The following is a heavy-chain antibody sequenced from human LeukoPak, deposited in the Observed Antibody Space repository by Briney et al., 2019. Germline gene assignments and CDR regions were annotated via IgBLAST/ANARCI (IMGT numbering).Heavy chain of an antibody. J-gene: IGHJ1*01. CDR1: GFTFSSYG. V-gene: IGHV3-30*02. Sequence: GGSLRLSXAASGFTFSSYGMHWVRQAPGKGLEWVAFIRYDGSNKYYADSVKGRFTISRENSKNTLYLQMNSLRAEDTAVYYCAKHYDSSGYHAEYFQHWGQGTLVTVSS. CDR3: AKHYDSSGYHAEYFQH. D-gene: IGHD3-22*01. CDR2: IRYDGSNK.